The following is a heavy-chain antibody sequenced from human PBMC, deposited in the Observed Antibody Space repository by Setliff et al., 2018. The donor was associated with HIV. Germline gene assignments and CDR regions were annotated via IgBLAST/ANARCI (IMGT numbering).Heavy chain of an antibody. CDR1: GGSISSSNYY. V-gene: IGHV4-39*01. Sequence: KPSETLSLTCTVSGGSISSSNYYWGWIRQPPGKGLEWIGSIYSSGNTYYNPSLKSRVTISVDMSKNQFSLNLSSVTAADTAVYYCARLLRSGCSTTWYEGGAAWWFDPWGQGTLVTVSS. J-gene: IGHJ5*02. CDR2: IYSSGNT. D-gene: IGHD6-13*01. CDR3: ARLLRSGCSTTWYEGGAAWWFDP.